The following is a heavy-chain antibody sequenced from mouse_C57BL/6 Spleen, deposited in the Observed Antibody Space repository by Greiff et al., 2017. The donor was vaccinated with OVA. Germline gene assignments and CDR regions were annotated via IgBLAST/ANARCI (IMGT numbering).Heavy chain of an antibody. J-gene: IGHJ2*01. CDR1: GYTFTSYW. CDR3: ARPHYGSSYDY. Sequence: VQLQQPGAELVMPGASVKLSCKASGYTFTSYWMHWVKQRPGQGLEWIGEIDPSDSYTNYNQKFKGKSTLTVDKSSSTAYMQLSSLTSEDSAVYYCARPHYGSSYDYWGQGTTLTVSS. D-gene: IGHD1-1*01. V-gene: IGHV1-69*01. CDR2: IDPSDSYT.